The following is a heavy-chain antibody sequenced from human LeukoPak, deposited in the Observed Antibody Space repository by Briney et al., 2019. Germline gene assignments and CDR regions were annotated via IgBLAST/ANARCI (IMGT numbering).Heavy chain of an antibody. CDR2: IYTSGST. J-gene: IGHJ6*03. CDR1: GGSISSYY. D-gene: IGHD5-18*01. V-gene: IGHV4-4*07. Sequence: PSETLSLTCTVSGGSISSYYWSWIRQPAGKGLEWIGRIYTSGSTNYNPSLKSRVTVSVDTSKNQFSLKLSSVTAADTAVYYCAREKAMDTPYYYYYMDVWGKGTTVTVSS. CDR3: AREKAMDTPYYYYYMDV.